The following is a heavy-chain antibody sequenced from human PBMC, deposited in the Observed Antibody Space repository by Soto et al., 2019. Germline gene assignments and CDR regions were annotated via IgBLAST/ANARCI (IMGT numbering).Heavy chain of an antibody. CDR2: IFYSGST. V-gene: IGHV4-39*01. Sequence: SETLSLTCTVSGDSISSSNYFWGWIRQPPGKGLEWIGTIFYSGSTYYNPSLKSRVTISVDTSKNQFSLKLTSVTAANTALYYCARRYGWLYFDYWGQGSLVTVS. CDR1: GDSISSSNYF. CDR3: ARRYGWLYFDY. D-gene: IGHD3-10*01. J-gene: IGHJ4*02.